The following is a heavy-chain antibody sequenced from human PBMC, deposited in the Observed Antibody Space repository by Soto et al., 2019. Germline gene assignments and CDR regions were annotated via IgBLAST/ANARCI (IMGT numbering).Heavy chain of an antibody. V-gene: IGHV4-30-2*01. CDR1: GGSISSDSYS. Sequence: PSETLSLTCAVSGGSISSDSYSWSWIRQPPGKGLEWIGYIYHSGTTYYNPSLRSRVTISVDRSKNQFSLNLTSVTAADTAVYYCAGYDSGNYYYGMAVWGQGTTVTVSS. D-gene: IGHD3-10*01. CDR3: AGYDSGNYYYGMAV. CDR2: IYHSGTT. J-gene: IGHJ6*02.